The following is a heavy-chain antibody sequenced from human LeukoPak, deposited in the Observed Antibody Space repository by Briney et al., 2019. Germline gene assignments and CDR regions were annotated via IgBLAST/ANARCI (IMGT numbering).Heavy chain of an antibody. J-gene: IGHJ4*02. Sequence: GGSLRLSCAASGFSFSTYAMHWVRQAPGKGLEWVALIWHDASHTFYTDSVKGRFTISRDNSKNTVYLQMNSLRAEDTAVYYCALGQLWWTFDYWGQGTLVTVSS. CDR2: IWHDASHT. CDR3: ALGQLWWTFDY. V-gene: IGHV3-33*01. CDR1: GFSFSTYA. D-gene: IGHD5-18*01.